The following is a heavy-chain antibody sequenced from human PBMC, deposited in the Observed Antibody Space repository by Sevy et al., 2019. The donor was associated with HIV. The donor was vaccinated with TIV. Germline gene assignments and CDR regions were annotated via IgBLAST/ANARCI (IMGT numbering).Heavy chain of an antibody. Sequence: ASVKVSCKASGYTFTGYYMQWVRQAPGQGLEWMGWINPNSGGTNYAQKFQGRITMTRDTSISTAYLELNRLRSDDTAVYYCAREGGELLHGLDYWGQGTLVTVSS. CDR3: AREGGELLHGLDY. D-gene: IGHD1-26*01. V-gene: IGHV1-2*02. CDR2: INPNSGGT. J-gene: IGHJ4*02. CDR1: GYTFTGYY.